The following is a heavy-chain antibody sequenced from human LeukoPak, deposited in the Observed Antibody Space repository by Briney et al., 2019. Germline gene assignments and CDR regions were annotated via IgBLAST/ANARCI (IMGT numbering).Heavy chain of an antibody. J-gene: IGHJ4*02. V-gene: IGHV1-2*02. Sequence: GASVKVSFKASGYTITGYYMHWVRQAPGQGLEWMGWINPNSGGTNYAQKFQGRVTMTRDTSISTAYMELSRLRSDDTAVYYCARQYYDYVWGSYRYLTPFDYWGQGTLVTVSS. CDR2: INPNSGGT. CDR3: ARQYYDYVWGSYRYLTPFDY. CDR1: GYTITGYY. D-gene: IGHD3-16*02.